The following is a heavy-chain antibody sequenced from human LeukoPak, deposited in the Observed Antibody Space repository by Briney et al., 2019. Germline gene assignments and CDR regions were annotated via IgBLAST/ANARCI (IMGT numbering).Heavy chain of an antibody. CDR2: IFSGGSP. V-gene: IGHV3-53*01. J-gene: IGHJ4*02. D-gene: IGHD6-6*01. Sequence: GGSLRLSCAGSGFTVSDNYMNWVRQAPRKGLEWVSVIFSGGSPYYADSVKGRFTISRDNSKNTLYLQMNRLRAEDTAVYYCARGHSSSSGSPDYWGQGTLVTVSS. CDR3: ARGHSSSSGSPDY. CDR1: GFTVSDNY.